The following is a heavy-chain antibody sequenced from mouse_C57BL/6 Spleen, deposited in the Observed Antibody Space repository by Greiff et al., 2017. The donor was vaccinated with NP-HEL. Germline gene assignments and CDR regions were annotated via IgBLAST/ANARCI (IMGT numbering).Heavy chain of an antibody. J-gene: IGHJ4*01. CDR1: GYAFSSSW. Sequence: QVQLQQSGPELVKPGASVKISCKASGYAFSSSWMNWVKQRPGKGLEWIGRIYPGDGDTNYNGKFKGKATLTADESSSTAYMQLSSLTSEDSAVYFCARWDYDGYAMDYWGQGTSVTVSS. V-gene: IGHV1-82*01. CDR2: IYPGDGDT. D-gene: IGHD2-4*01. CDR3: ARWDYDGYAMDY.